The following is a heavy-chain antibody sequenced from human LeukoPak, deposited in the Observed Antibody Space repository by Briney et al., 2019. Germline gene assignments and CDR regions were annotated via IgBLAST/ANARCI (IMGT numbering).Heavy chain of an antibody. CDR2: IYYSGST. V-gene: IGHV4-31*03. D-gene: IGHD3-10*01. Sequence: PSQTLSLTCTVSGGSISSGGYYWSWIRQHPGKGLEWIGYIYYSGSTYYNPSLKSRVTISVDTSKNQFSLKLSSVTAADTAVYYCARVTFYGSGSMYADYWGQGTLATVTS. CDR1: GGSISSGGYY. J-gene: IGHJ4*02. CDR3: ARVTFYGSGSMYADY.